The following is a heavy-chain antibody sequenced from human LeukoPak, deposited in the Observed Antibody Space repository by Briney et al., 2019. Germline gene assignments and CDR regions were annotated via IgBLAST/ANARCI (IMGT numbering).Heavy chain of an antibody. Sequence: SVKVSCKASGGTFSSYAISWVRQAPGQGLEWMGGIIPIFGTANYAQKFQGRVTITTDESTSTAYMELSSLRSEDTAVYYCAREYKGIAAAGTRNYGMDVWGQGTTVTVSS. D-gene: IGHD6-13*01. J-gene: IGHJ6*02. CDR1: GGTFSSYA. V-gene: IGHV1-69*05. CDR3: AREYKGIAAAGTRNYGMDV. CDR2: IIPIFGTA.